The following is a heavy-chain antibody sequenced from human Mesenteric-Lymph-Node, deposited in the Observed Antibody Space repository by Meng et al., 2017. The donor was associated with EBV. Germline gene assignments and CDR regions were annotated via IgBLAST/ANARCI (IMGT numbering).Heavy chain of an antibody. V-gene: IGHV4-34*01. D-gene: IGHD4-17*01. Sequence: QVQLQQWGTGMLKSSETLSLTCAVYGGSLSGYYWTWIRQPPGKGLEWVGEINYGRSTNYNPSLKSRVTMSMDTSKKQFSLKLTSLTAADTAIYYCARAREDPNYGDRAAFDIWGQGTMVTVS. CDR1: GGSLSGYY. J-gene: IGHJ3*02. CDR2: INYGRST. CDR3: ARAREDPNYGDRAAFDI.